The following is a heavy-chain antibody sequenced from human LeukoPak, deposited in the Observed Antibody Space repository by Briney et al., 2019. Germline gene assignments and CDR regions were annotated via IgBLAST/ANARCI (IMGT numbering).Heavy chain of an antibody. CDR2: INHSGST. CDR3: ARDNEIRIPLIDSSSAYYYNYMDV. D-gene: IGHD6-6*01. Sequence: SETLSLTCAVYGGSFSGYYWSWIRQPPGKGLEWIGEINHSGSTNYNPSLKSRVTISVDTSKNQFSLKLSSVTAEDTALYYCARDNEIRIPLIDSSSAYYYNYMDVWGKGTTVTVSS. V-gene: IGHV4-34*01. J-gene: IGHJ6*03. CDR1: GGSFSGYY.